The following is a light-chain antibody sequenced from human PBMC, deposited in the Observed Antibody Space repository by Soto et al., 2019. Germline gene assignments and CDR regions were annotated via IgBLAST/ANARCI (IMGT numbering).Light chain of an antibody. J-gene: IGLJ3*02. Sequence: QSALTQPPSASGSPGQSVTISCTGTSSDVGGYNYVSWYQQHPGKAPKLMIYEVSKRPSGVPDRFSGSKSGNTASLTVSGLQAEDEADYYCSSYAGSNIPWVFGGGTKPHRP. CDR1: SSDVGGYNY. CDR2: EVS. V-gene: IGLV2-8*01. CDR3: SSYAGSNIPWV.